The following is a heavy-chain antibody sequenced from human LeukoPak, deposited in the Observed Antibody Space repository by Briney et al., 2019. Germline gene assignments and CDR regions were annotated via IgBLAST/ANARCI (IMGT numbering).Heavy chain of an antibody. D-gene: IGHD3-16*01. Sequence: PGGSLRLSCAASGIIFSTYGMSWVRQAPGKGLEWVSAISGSGDSTYYADSVKGRFTISRDNSKDTLDLQMNSLRAEDTAVYFCAKTYDYVWENDRFFDYWGQGTLVTVSS. CDR3: AKTYDYVWENDRFFDY. CDR1: GIIFSTYG. CDR2: ISGSGDST. V-gene: IGHV3-23*01. J-gene: IGHJ4*02.